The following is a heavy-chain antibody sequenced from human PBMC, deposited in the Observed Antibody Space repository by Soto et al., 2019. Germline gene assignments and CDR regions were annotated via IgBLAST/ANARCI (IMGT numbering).Heavy chain of an antibody. CDR3: ARGALYGSGAYSGIEY. V-gene: IGHV1-69*13. CDR1: GGTFSSYA. CDR2: IIPIFGTA. J-gene: IGHJ4*02. D-gene: IGHD3-10*01. Sequence: SVKISCKASGGTFSSYAISWVRQAPGQGLEWMGGIIPIFGTANYAQKFQGRVTITADESTSTAYMELSSLRSEDTAVYYCARGALYGSGAYSGIEYWGQGTLVTVSS.